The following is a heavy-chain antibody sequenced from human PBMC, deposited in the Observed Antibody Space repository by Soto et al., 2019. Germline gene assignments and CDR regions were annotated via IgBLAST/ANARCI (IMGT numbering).Heavy chain of an antibody. CDR2: VHYSGST. Sequence: QVHLQESGPGLVKPSETLSLTCSVSGDSISSGEYYWNWIRQHPVKGLEGIGFVHYSGSTFYNPSLQSRVSISIDTSQNRFSLKVTSVTSADTAVYYCARRPTGSGSSYFENWGQGTLITVSS. CDR1: GDSISSGEYY. D-gene: IGHD3-10*01. CDR3: ARRPTGSGSSYFEN. J-gene: IGHJ4*02. V-gene: IGHV4-31*03.